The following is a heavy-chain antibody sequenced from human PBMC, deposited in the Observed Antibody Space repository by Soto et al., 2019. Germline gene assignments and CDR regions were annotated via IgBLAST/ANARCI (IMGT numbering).Heavy chain of an antibody. CDR3: AKDGYSYVLSEPWGPYYYAYGMDV. CDR1: RVRFSISA. J-gene: IGHJ6*02. CDR2: ISGSGGST. Sequence: GGSLKLACAACRVRFSISAVTLAFQAQGKGLEWVSAISGSGGSTYYADSVKGRFTISRDNSKNTLYLQMNSLRAEDTAVYYCAKDGYSYVLSEPWGPYYYAYGMDVWGQGPTVTVSS. D-gene: IGHD5-18*01. V-gene: IGHV3-23*01.